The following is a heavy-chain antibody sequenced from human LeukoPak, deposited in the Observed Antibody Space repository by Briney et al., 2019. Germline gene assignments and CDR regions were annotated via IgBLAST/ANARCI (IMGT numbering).Heavy chain of an antibody. CDR2: ISNSGST. J-gene: IGHJ6*03. CDR1: GGAITSHY. Sequence: SETLSLTCTVSGGAITSHYWTWIRQSPVKGLEWIGDISNSGSTSYNPSLKSRVTISIDTSKNQFSLKLSSVTAADTAVYYCGRDALVGYFSYYYMDVWGKGTTVTVFS. D-gene: IGHD2-15*01. CDR3: GRDALVGYFSYYYMDV. V-gene: IGHV4-59*11.